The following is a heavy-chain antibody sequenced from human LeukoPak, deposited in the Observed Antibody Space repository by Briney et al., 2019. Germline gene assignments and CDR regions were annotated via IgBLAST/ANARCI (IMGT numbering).Heavy chain of an antibody. CDR2: IYYNGNT. J-gene: IGHJ4*02. Sequence: SETLSLTCTVSGGSISSSSYSWGWIRQPPGKGLEWIGSIYYNGNTYYNASLKSRVTISVDTSRNQSSLKLSSVTAADTAVYYCARQPELSVRRFDYWGQGTLVTVSS. CDR1: GGSISSSSYS. V-gene: IGHV4-39*01. CDR3: ARQPELSVRRFDY. D-gene: IGHD3-10*01.